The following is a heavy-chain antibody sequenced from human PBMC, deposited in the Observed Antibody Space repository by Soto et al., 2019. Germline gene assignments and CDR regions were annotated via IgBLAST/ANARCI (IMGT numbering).Heavy chain of an antibody. J-gene: IGHJ4*02. D-gene: IGHD1-20*01. CDR3: ARTPHNWNAIPEY. Sequence: QLLESGGGLVQPGESLSLSCAASGFSFSSYGMSWVRQAAGKGLEWVSVISGSGGSTYYADSVRGRFTITRDNSKNTLYLQMNSLRAEDTAVYYCARTPHNWNAIPEYWGRGTLVTVSS. CDR2: ISGSGGST. CDR1: GFSFSSYG. V-gene: IGHV3-23*01.